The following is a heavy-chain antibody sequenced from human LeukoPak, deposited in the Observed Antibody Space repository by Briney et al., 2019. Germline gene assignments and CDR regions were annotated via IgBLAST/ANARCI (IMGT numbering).Heavy chain of an antibody. V-gene: IGHV3-30-3*01. CDR1: GFTFSSYA. J-gene: IGHJ4*02. D-gene: IGHD1-26*01. CDR2: ISYDGSNK. CDR3: ARGPSGPWDIEWTNPGYYFDY. Sequence: GGSLRLSCAASGFTFSSYAMHWVRQAPGKGLEWVSVISYDGSNKYYADSVEGRFTISRDNAKNSLYLQMNSLRAEDTAVYYCARGPSGPWDIEWTNPGYYFDYWGQGTLVTVSS.